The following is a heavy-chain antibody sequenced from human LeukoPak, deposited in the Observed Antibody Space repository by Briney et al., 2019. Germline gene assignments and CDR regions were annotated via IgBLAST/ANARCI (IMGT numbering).Heavy chain of an antibody. V-gene: IGHV3-20*04. J-gene: IGHJ4*02. CDR3: ARSYCSGGSCYSDTFDY. CDR2: INWNGGRT. D-gene: IGHD2-15*01. Sequence: PGGSLRLSCAASGFKFDDYGMSWVRQAPGKGLEWVSGINWNGGRTGYADSVKGRFTISRDNAKNSLYLQMNSLRAEDTALYYCARSYCSGGSCYSDTFDYWGQGTLVTVSS. CDR1: GFKFDDYG.